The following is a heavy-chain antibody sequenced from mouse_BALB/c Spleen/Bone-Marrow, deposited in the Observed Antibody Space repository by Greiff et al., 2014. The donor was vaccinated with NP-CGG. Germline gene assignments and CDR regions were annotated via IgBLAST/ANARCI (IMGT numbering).Heavy chain of an antibody. CDR1: GYTFTDYN. Sequence: VQLQQSGPELVKPGASVKISCKASGYTFTDYNMHWVKQSHGKSLEWIGYTYPYNGGTGGTGYNQKFKSKAILTVDKSSGTAYMELRSLTSEDSAVYYCARELGGAYWGQGTLVTVSA. J-gene: IGHJ3*01. V-gene: IGHV1S29*02. CDR3: ARELGGAY. CDR2: TYPYNGGTGGT. D-gene: IGHD4-1*01.